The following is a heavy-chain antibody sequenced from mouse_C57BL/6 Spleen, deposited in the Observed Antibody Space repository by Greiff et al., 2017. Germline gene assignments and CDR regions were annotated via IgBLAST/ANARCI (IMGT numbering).Heavy chain of an antibody. J-gene: IGHJ1*03. V-gene: IGHV5-15*01. D-gene: IGHD1-1*01. CDR2: ISNLAYSI. Sequence: EVMLVESGGGLVQPGGSLKLSCAASGFTFSDYGMAWVRQAPRKGPEWVAFISNLAYSIYYADTVTGRFTISRENAKNTLYLEMRSLRSEDTAMYYCARHPYYYGSSYWYFDVWGTGTTVTVSS. CDR1: GFTFSDYG. CDR3: ARHPYYYGSSYWYFDV.